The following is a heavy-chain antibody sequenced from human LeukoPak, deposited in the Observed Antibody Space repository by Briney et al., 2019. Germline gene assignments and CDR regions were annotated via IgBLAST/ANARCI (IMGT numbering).Heavy chain of an antibody. CDR3: ARDRRPKGIAVAGADY. D-gene: IGHD6-19*01. CDR2: ISSSSSYI. V-gene: IGHV3-21*01. CDR1: GFTFSSYS. Sequence: PGGSLRLSCAASGFTFSSYSMNWVRQAPGKGLEWVSSISSSSSYIYYADSVKGRFTISRDNAKNSLYLQMNSLRAEDTAVYYCARDRRPKGIAVAGADYWGQGTLVTASS. J-gene: IGHJ4*02.